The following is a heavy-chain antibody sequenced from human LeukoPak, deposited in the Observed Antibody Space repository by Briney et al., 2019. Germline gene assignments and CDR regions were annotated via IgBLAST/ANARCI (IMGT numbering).Heavy chain of an antibody. CDR3: ARLLYCSSTSCSPGAFDI. Sequence: PSETLSLTCAVYGGSFSGYYWSWIRQPPGKGLEWIGEINHSGSTNYNPSLKSRVTISVDTSKNQFSLKLSSVTAADTAVYYCARLLYCSSTSCSPGAFDIWGQGTMVTVSS. D-gene: IGHD2-2*01. CDR2: INHSGST. CDR1: GGSFSGYY. J-gene: IGHJ3*02. V-gene: IGHV4-34*01.